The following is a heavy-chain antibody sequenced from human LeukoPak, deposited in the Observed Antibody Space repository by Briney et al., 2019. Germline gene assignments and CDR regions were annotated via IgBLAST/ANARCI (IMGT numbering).Heavy chain of an antibody. J-gene: IGHJ4*02. CDR2: IYYRGNT. Sequence: SETLSLTCTVSGGSISPYYWSWIRQPPGKGLEWIGYIYYRGNTNYNPSLKSRVTISVDTSKNQFSLKLSSVTAADTAVYYCARGFLYYFDYWGQGTLVTVSS. CDR3: ARGFLYYFDY. CDR1: GGSISPYY. V-gene: IGHV4-59*12. D-gene: IGHD2/OR15-2a*01.